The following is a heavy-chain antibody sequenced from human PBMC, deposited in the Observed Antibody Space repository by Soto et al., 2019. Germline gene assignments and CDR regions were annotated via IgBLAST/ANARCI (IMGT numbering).Heavy chain of an antibody. D-gene: IGHD5-18*01. V-gene: IGHV4-34*01. Sequence: SETLSLTCAVYGGSFSGYYWSWIRQPPGKGLEWIWEINHSGSTNYNPSLKSRVTISVDTSKNQFSLKLTSVTAADTAVYYCARALVDIGMVYYYGLDVWGQGTTVTVS. CDR3: ARALVDIGMVYYYGLDV. CDR1: GGSFSGYY. J-gene: IGHJ6*02. CDR2: INHSGST.